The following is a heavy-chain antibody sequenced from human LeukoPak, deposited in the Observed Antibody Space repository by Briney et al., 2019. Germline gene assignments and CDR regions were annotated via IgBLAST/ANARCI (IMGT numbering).Heavy chain of an antibody. J-gene: IGHJ4*02. CDR3: LGGYTVAAFN. V-gene: IGHV1-69*06. D-gene: IGHD6-19*01. CDR2: IIPIFGTA. Sequence: SVKVSCKASGYTFTSYGISRVRQAPGQGLEWMGGIIPIFGTANYAQKFQGRVTMTEDTSTDTAYMELSSLRSEDTAVYYCLGGYTVAAFNWGQGTLVTVSS. CDR1: GYTFTSYG.